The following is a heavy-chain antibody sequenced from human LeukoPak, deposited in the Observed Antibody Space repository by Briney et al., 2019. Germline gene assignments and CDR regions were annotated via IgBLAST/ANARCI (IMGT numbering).Heavy chain of an antibody. Sequence: SETLSLTCTVSGGSISSYYWSWIRQPAGKGLEWIGRIYTSGSTNYNPSLKSRVTMSVDTSKNQFSLKLSSVTAADTAVYYCARESFGVVMWVADWYFDLWGRGTLVTVSS. CDR3: ARESFGVVMWVADWYFDL. D-gene: IGHD3-3*01. CDR2: IYTSGST. J-gene: IGHJ2*01. CDR1: GGSISSYY. V-gene: IGHV4-4*07.